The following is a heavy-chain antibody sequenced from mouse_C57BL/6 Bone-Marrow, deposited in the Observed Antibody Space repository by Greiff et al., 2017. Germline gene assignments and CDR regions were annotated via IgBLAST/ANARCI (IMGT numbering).Heavy chain of an antibody. CDR2: IYPRSGNT. D-gene: IGHD2-10*01. Sequence: VQLQQSGAELARPGASVKLSCKASGYTFASYGISWVKQRTGQGLEWIGEIYPRSGNTYYNEKFKGKATLTADKSSSTAYMELRSLTSEDSAVYFCARSYPWYFDVWGTGATVTVSS. CDR1: GYTFASYG. V-gene: IGHV1-81*01. J-gene: IGHJ1*03. CDR3: ARSYPWYFDV.